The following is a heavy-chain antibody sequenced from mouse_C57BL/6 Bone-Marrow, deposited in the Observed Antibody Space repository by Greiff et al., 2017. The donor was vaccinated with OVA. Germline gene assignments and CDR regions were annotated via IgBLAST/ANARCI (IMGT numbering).Heavy chain of an antibody. CDR1: GFSLTSYG. CDR2: IWRGGST. V-gene: IGHV2-5*01. Sequence: VKLVESGPGLVQPSQRLSITCTVSGFSLTSYGVHWVRQSPGKGLEWLGVIWRGGSTDYNAAFMSRLSITKDNSKSQVFFKMNSLQADDTAIYYCAKNPDYYGSSYVDAMDYWGQGTSVTVSS. CDR3: AKNPDYYGSSYVDAMDY. J-gene: IGHJ4*01. D-gene: IGHD1-1*01.